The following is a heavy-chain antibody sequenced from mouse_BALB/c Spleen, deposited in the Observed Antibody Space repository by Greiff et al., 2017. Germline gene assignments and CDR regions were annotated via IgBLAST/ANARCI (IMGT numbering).Heavy chain of an antibody. D-gene: IGHD1-1*01. V-gene: IGHV1S126*01. CDR2: IDPSDSET. J-gene: IGHJ4*01. Sequence: VKLVESGPQLVRPGASVKISCKASGYSFTSYWMHWVKQRPGQGLEWIGMIDPSDSETRLNQKFKDKATLTVDKSSSTAYMQLSSPTSEDSAVYYCARTTVVTLYYAMDYWGQGTSVTVSS. CDR1: GYSFTSYW. CDR3: ARTTVVTLYYAMDY.